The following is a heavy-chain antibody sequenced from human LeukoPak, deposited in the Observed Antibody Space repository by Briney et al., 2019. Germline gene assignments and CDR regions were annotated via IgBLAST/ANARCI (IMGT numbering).Heavy chain of an antibody. J-gene: IGHJ4*02. CDR1: GFTFSDYY. D-gene: IGHD4-17*01. CDR3: ARWMDYGDPFDY. V-gene: IGHV3-11*04. Sequence: PGGSLRLSCAASGFTFSDYYMSWIRQAPGKGLEWVSYISSSGSTIYYADSVKGRFTISRDNAKNSLYLQVNSLRAEDTAVYYCARWMDYGDPFDYWGQGTLVTVSS. CDR2: ISSSGSTI.